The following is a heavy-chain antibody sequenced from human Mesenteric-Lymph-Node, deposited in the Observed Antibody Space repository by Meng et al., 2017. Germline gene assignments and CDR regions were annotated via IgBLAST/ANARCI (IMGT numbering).Heavy chain of an antibody. CDR3: ARGELLWDY. Sequence: VQVNESGKGLVKPSQILSLTCTVSGVSISSGEYFWSWIRQPQGKGLGWIGYMDYCCGTFYSPSLKSRVTISVDTSKNQFSLKLSSVTAADTAVYFCARGELLWDYWGQGTLVTVSS. CDR1: GVSISSGEYF. V-gene: IGHV4-30-4*01. J-gene: IGHJ4*02. CDR2: MDYCCGT. D-gene: IGHD2-2*01.